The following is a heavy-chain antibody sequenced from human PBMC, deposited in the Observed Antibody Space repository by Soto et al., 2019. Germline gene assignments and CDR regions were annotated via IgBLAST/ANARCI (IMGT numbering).Heavy chain of an antibody. D-gene: IGHD6-19*01. CDR3: AKGAVAGTPTSYYYYGMDV. Sequence: QVQLLQSGTEEKKPGSSVRVSCEASGSSFRTYAISWVRQAPGQGLEWMGEIIPIFGSVNYAQKCQDRVTISAVEATTTVYMDLKSLRSNDTGVYYCAKGAVAGTPTSYYYYGMDVWGQGTTVTVSS. J-gene: IGHJ6*02. V-gene: IGHV1-69*12. CDR2: IIPIFGSV. CDR1: GSSFRTYA.